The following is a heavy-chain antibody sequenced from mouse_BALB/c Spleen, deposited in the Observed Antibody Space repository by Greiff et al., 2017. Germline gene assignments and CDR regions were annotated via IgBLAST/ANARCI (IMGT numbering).Heavy chain of an antibody. V-gene: IGHV14-4*02. CDR2: IDPENGDT. CDR1: GFNIKDYY. Sequence: VQLQQSGAELVRSGASVKLSCTASGFNIKDYYMHWVKQRPEQGLEWIGWIDPENGDTEYAPKFQGKATMTADTSSNTAYLQLSSLTSEDTAVYYCNALLPKVDYWGQGTTLTVSS. CDR3: NALLPKVDY. D-gene: IGHD5-5*01. J-gene: IGHJ2*01.